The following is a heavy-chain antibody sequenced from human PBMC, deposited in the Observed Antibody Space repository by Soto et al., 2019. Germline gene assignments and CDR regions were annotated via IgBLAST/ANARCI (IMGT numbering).Heavy chain of an antibody. CDR2: ISSSGSST. D-gene: IGHD6-13*01. CDR3: ATDTSTWYGGLDYYAMDV. V-gene: IGHV3-23*01. Sequence: EVQLLESGGGLVQPGGSLRLSCAASGFTFSSYAMSWVRQAPGKGLEWVSAISSSGSSTYYPDSVKGRFTISRDNSKNTLYLQMNSLRAEDTAVYYCATDTSTWYGGLDYYAMDVWGQGTTVTVS. CDR1: GFTFSSYA. J-gene: IGHJ6*02.